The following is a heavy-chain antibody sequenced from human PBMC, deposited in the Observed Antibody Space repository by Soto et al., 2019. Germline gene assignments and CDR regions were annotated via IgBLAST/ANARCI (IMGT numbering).Heavy chain of an antibody. J-gene: IGHJ5*02. V-gene: IGHV1-18*04. CDR2: ISAYNGNT. D-gene: IGHD3-3*01. Sequence: GASVKVSCKASGYTFTGYYMHWVRQAPGQGLEWMGWISAYNGNTNYAQKLQGRVTMTTDTSTSTAYMELRSLRSDDTAVYYCARDEGITIFGVVIHGFDPWGQGTLVTVSS. CDR3: ARDEGITIFGVVIHGFDP. CDR1: GYTFTGYY.